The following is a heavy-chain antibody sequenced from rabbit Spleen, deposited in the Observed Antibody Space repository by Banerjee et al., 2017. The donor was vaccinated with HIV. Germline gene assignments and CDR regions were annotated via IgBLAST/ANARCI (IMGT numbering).Heavy chain of an antibody. Sequence: QEQLEESGGDLVKPEGSLTLTCTASGFDFSRGYDMCWVRQAPGKGLEWIACIYAGSSGSTYYASWAKGRFTVSKTSSTTVTLQMTSLTVADTATYFCARDTGSSFSSYGMDLWGQGTLVTVS. CDR3: ARDTGSSFSSYGMDL. J-gene: IGHJ6*01. V-gene: IGHV1S45*01. D-gene: IGHD8-1*01. CDR2: IYAGSSGST. CDR1: GFDFSRGYD.